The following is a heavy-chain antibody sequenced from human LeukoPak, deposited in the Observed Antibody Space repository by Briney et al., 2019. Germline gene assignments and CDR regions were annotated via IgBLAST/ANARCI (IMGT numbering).Heavy chain of an antibody. D-gene: IGHD3-22*01. CDR1: GYTFTGYY. CDR3: ARQYYYDSSGYFLRLDAFDI. V-gene: IGHV1-46*03. CDR2: INPSGGST. Sequence: ASVKVSCKASGYTFTGYYMHWVRQAPGQGLEWMGIINPSGGSTTYAQNFQGRVTMTRDTSTSTVYMDLSSLRSEDTAVYYCARQYYYDSSGYFLRLDAFDIWGQGTMVTVSS. J-gene: IGHJ3*02.